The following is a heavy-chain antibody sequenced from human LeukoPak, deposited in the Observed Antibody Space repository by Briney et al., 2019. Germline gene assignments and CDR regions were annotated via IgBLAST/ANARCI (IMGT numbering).Heavy chain of an antibody. V-gene: IGHV3-23*01. D-gene: IGHD3/OR15-3a*01. CDR3: ATYDVMNGCLDY. CDR1: GLTFSNFA. CDR2: ISGGAENT. Sequence: GGSLRLSCAVSGLTFSNFAMAWVRQAPGKGLDWVAGISGGAENTYYGDSAKGRFTISRVNSKNTVDLEMNSPRAEDTAVYFCATYDVMNGCLDYWGQGAQVTVSS. J-gene: IGHJ4*02.